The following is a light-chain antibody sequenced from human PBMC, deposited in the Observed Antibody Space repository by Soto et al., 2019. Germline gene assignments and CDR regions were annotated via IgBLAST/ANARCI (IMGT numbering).Light chain of an antibody. CDR2: SAS. V-gene: IGKV3-15*01. J-gene: IGKJ1*01. CDR3: QQYHTWPPWT. Sequence: EIVRSQSPSALSVSTGERATLSCRASRSVSSNLAWYQQKPGQAPRLLMYSASTRATGIPARFSGSGSGTEFTLTINSLQSEDFAVYYCQQYHTWPPWTFGQGTKVDI. CDR1: RSVSSN.